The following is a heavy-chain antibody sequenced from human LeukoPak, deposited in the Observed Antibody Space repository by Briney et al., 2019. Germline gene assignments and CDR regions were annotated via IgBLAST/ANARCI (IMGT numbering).Heavy chain of an antibody. V-gene: IGHV4-34*01. CDR3: ARVGGSSALDY. Sequence: SETLSLTCAVYGGSFSGYYWSWIRQPPGKGLEWIGEINHSGSTNYNPSLKSRVTISVDTSKNQFSLKLSSVTAADTAVYYCARVGGSSALDYWGQGTLVTVSS. D-gene: IGHD3-16*01. J-gene: IGHJ4*02. CDR1: GGSFSGYY. CDR2: INHSGST.